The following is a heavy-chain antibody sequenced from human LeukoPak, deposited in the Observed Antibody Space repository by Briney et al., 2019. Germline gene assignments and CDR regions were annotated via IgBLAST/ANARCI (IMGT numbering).Heavy chain of an antibody. Sequence: GSVKVSCKASGYTFTSFDIFWVRQATGQGLEWVGWMSPNSGNTGSAQKFQGRVTFTRDTSISTSFMELSSLRSEDTAIYYCARGRPDTSVPRTYHMDVWGKGTTVTVSS. J-gene: IGHJ6*03. V-gene: IGHV1-8*01. CDR3: ARGRPDTSVPRTYHMDV. CDR2: MSPNSGNT. CDR1: GYTFTSFD. D-gene: IGHD5-18*01.